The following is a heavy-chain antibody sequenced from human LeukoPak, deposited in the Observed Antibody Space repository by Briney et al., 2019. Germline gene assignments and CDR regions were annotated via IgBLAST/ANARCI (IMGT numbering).Heavy chain of an antibody. Sequence: SETLSLTCTVSGGSISTSSSYYWDWIRQPPGKGLEWIGSIYYTGDTYYNSSLKSRVTISVDTSKNQFALKLTSVTAADTALYYCARLRGYTYGNPGYWGQGSLVTVSS. CDR1: GGSISTSSSYY. CDR2: IYYTGDT. D-gene: IGHD5-18*01. CDR3: ARLRGYTYGNPGY. J-gene: IGHJ4*02. V-gene: IGHV4-39*01.